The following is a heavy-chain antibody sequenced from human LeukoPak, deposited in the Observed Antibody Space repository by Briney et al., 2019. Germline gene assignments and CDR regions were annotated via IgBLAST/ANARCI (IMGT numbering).Heavy chain of an antibody. Sequence: SETQSLTCAVSGYSISSGYYWGWIRQPPGKGLEWIGSIYHSGSTYYNPSLKSRVTISVDTSKNQFSLKLSSVTAADTAVYYCARGVRGVKTYFDYWGQGTLVTVSS. CDR2: IYHSGST. CDR1: GYSISSGYY. D-gene: IGHD3-10*01. V-gene: IGHV4-38-2*01. CDR3: ARGVRGVKTYFDY. J-gene: IGHJ4*02.